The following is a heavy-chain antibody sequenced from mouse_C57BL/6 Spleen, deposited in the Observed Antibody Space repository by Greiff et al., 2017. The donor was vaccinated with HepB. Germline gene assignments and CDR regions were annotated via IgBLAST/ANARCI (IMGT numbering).Heavy chain of an antibody. J-gene: IGHJ3*01. D-gene: IGHD2-1*01. CDR3: ARNGNYGSFAY. CDR1: GYTFTSYW. V-gene: IGHV1-69*01. CDR2: IDPSDSYT. Sequence: QVQLQQSGAELVMPGASVKLSCKASGYTFTSYWMHWVKQRPGQGLEWIGEIDPSDSYTNYNQKFKGKSTLTVDKSSSTAYMQLSSLTSEDSAVYYWARNGNYGSFAYWGQGTLVTVAA.